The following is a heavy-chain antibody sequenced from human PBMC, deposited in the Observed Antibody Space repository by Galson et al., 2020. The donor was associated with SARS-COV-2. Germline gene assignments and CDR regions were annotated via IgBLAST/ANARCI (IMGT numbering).Heavy chain of an antibody. CDR1: GYTFTSYG. CDR3: ARDRALDY. J-gene: IGHJ4*02. CDR2: ISAYNGNT. D-gene: IGHD1-26*01. Sequence: ASVKVSCKASGYTFTSYGISWVRQTPGQGLEWMGWISAYNGNTNYAQKLQGRVTMTTEKSTSTAYMELRSLRSDDTAMYYCARDRALDYWGQGTLVTVSS. V-gene: IGHV1-18*01.